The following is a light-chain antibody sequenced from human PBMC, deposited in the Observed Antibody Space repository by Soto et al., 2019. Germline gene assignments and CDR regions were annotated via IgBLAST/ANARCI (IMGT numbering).Light chain of an antibody. V-gene: IGLV2-14*01. CDR1: SSDVGNYKY. J-gene: IGLJ1*01. CDR2: EVS. Sequence: QSALTQPASVSGSPGQSITISCTGTSSDVGNYKYVSWYQQHPGKAPKLMIYEVSNLPSGVSNRFSGSKSGNTDSLTISGLQAEDETDYYCFSYTSSGTYVFGTGTKLNVL. CDR3: FSYTSSGTYV.